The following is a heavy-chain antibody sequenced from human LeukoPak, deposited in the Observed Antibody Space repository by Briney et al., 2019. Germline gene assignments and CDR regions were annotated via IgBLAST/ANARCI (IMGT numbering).Heavy chain of an antibody. D-gene: IGHD1-26*01. CDR2: VSYDESNK. Sequence: GGSLRLSCAASGFTFSNYGMHWVRQAPGKGLEWVAVVSYDESNKHYADSVKGRFTISRDNAKNTLHLQMNSLRAEDTAVYYCAKENVLYSGSYGSPDYWGQGTLVTVSS. V-gene: IGHV3-30*18. CDR1: GFTFSNYG. CDR3: AKENVLYSGSYGSPDY. J-gene: IGHJ4*02.